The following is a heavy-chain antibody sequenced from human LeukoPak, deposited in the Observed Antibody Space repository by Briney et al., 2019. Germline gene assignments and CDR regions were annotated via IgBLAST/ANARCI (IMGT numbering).Heavy chain of an antibody. CDR1: GGSFSGYY. CDR2: INHSGST. Sequence: SETLSLTCAGYGGSFSGYYWSWIRQPPGKGLEWIGEINHSGSTNYNPSLKGRVTISVDTSKNQFSLKLSSVTAADTAVYYCARTTEGGYTYDYFYYYYMDVWGKGTTVTISS. D-gene: IGHD5-18*01. V-gene: IGHV4-34*01. CDR3: ARTTEGGYTYDYFYYYYMDV. J-gene: IGHJ6*03.